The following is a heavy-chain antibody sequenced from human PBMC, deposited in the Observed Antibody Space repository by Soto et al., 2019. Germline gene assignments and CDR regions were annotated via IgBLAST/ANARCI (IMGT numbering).Heavy chain of an antibody. CDR1: GFTFSSYS. J-gene: IGHJ5*01. Sequence: PGGSLRLSCAASGFTFSSYSMNWVRQTPGKGLEWLSYIGGTSGTKYYAESVKGRFTISRDNAKNSLYLQMDSLSDEDTAVYYCARDPVKRRLPPYFDSWGQGTLVTVSS. D-gene: IGHD5-12*01. CDR2: IGGTSGTK. V-gene: IGHV3-48*02. CDR3: ARDPVKRRLPPYFDS.